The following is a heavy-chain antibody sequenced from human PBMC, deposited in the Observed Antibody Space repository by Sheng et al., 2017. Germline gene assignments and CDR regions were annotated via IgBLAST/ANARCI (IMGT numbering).Heavy chain of an antibody. CDR1: GGSFSGYY. CDR2: IYHSGST. J-gene: IGHJ6*03. CDR3: ARHFRXDHYYMDV. V-gene: IGHV4-34*01. Sequence: QVQLQQWGAGLLKPSETLSLTCAVYGGSFSGYYWNWIRQPPGKGLEWIGEIYHSGSTNYNPSLKSRVTISVDTSKNQFSLKLSSVTAADTAVYYCARHFRXDHYYMDVWGQGDHGHRLL. D-gene: IGHD3-3*02.